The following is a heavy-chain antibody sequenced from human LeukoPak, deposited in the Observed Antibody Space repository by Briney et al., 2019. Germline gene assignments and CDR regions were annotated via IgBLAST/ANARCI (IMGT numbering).Heavy chain of an antibody. Sequence: ASVKVSCKASGYTFTGYYMHWVRQAPGQGLEWMGWINPNSDGTNYAQKFQGRVTMTRDTSISTAYMELSRLRSDDTAVYYCARVGFRRGWELEYWGQGTLVTVSS. D-gene: IGHD1-26*01. CDR2: INPNSDGT. J-gene: IGHJ4*02. V-gene: IGHV1-2*02. CDR1: GYTFTGYY. CDR3: ARVGFRRGWELEY.